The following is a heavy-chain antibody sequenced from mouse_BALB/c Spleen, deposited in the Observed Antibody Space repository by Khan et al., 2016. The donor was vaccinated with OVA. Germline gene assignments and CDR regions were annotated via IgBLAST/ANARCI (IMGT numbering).Heavy chain of an antibody. CDR3: ARVGYSGTMDY. D-gene: IGHD2-14*01. V-gene: IGHV9-3-1*01. J-gene: IGHJ4*01. Sequence: QIQLVQSGPELKKPGEAVKISCKASGYPFTNYGMNWVKQAPGKGLKWMGWINTYTGEPTYNGDFKGRFAFSLETSASTAYLQINNLKNEDTATXFCARVGYSGTMDYWGQGTSVTVSS. CDR2: INTYTGEP. CDR1: GYPFTNYG.